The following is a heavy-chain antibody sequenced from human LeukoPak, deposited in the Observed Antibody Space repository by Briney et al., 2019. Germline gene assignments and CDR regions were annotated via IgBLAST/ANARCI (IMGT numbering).Heavy chain of an antibody. CDR2: INHSGST. D-gene: IGHD3-16*01. V-gene: IGHV4-34*01. CDR3: ARGRWGYDSRNWFDP. J-gene: IGHJ5*02. CDR1: GGSFSGYY. Sequence: SETLSLTCAVYGGSFSGYYWSWIRQPPGKGLEWIGEINHSGSTNYNPSLKSRVTISVDTSKNQFSLKLSSVTAADTAVYYCARGRWGYDSRNWFDPWGQGALVTVSS.